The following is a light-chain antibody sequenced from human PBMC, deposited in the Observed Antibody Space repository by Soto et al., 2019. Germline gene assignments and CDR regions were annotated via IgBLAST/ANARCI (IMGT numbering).Light chain of an antibody. J-gene: IGKJ2*01. Sequence: EIVLTQSPGTLSLSPGERATLSCRASQSVTSSYLAWYQQKPGQAPRLLIYGASSRATGIPDRFSGSGSGTDFTLTISRLEPEDFAVFYCQQYGTSPHTFGQGTKVDTK. V-gene: IGKV3-20*01. CDR3: QQYGTSPHT. CDR1: QSVTSSY. CDR2: GAS.